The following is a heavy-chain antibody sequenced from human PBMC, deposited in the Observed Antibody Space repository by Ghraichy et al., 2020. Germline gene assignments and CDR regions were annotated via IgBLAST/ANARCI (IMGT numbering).Heavy chain of an antibody. J-gene: IGHJ5*02. Sequence: GGSLRLSCAASGFTFSTFGMHWVRQAPDKGLEWVAVIWADGSEKYYADSVKGRFTISRDNSKNTLYLQMNSLRAEDTAVYYCASGYNDYDPVSWGQGTLVTVSS. CDR1: GFTFSTFG. V-gene: IGHV3-33*01. CDR2: IWADGSEK. CDR3: ASGYNDYDPVS. D-gene: IGHD5-12*01.